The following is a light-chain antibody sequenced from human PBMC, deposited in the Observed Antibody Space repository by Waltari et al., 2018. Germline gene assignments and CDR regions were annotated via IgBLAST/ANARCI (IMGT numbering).Light chain of an antibody. CDR2: AAS. J-gene: IGKJ1*01. V-gene: IGKV3-20*01. CDR3: QHYVNLPVT. Sequence: DQQKRVQAPMLLFYAASTGATGFPDRFSVSGSGTDFSLTISKLDRENFAVYYCQHYVNLPVTFGQGTKVEI.